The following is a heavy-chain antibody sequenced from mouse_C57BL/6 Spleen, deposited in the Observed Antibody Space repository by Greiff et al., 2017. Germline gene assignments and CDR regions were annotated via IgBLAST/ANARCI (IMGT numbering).Heavy chain of an antibody. D-gene: IGHD1-1*01. J-gene: IGHJ4*01. CDR3: ARDYGSSYAMDY. CDR1: GYTFTSYW. CDR2: IHPNSGST. Sequence: QQPGAELVKPGASVKLSCKASGYTFTSYWMHWVKQRPGQGLEWIGMIHPNSGSTNYNEKFKSKATLTVDKSSSTAYMQLSSLTSEDSAVYYCARDYGSSYAMDYWGQGTSVTVSS. V-gene: IGHV1-64*01.